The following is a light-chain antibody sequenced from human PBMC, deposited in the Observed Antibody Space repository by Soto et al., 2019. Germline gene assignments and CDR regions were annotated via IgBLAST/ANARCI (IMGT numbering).Light chain of an antibody. Sequence: SYELTQPPSVSVAPGQTARIPCWGDNIGSKSVYWYQQKPGQAPVVVVYDGSDRPSGIPERFSGSNSGTTATLTISRVEAGDEADYFCQVWDSTSDHYVFGAGTKVTVL. CDR3: QVWDSTSDHYV. V-gene: IGLV3-21*02. J-gene: IGLJ1*01. CDR1: NIGSKS. CDR2: DGS.